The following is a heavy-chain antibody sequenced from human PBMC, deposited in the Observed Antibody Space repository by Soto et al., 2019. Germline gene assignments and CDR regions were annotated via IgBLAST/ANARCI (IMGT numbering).Heavy chain of an antibody. Sequence: QVHLVQSGAEMKKPGSSVKVSCKVSGGDLTNSGISWVRQAPGQGLEWMGGIFPLLAMVDYSQKFQGRVTITADESPNTAYMCPGILRSEGTAVFYCAEEDGAGFKSWGQGTLVIVSS. V-gene: IGHV1-69*04. CDR1: GGDLTNSG. CDR3: AEEDGAGFKS. D-gene: IGHD1-26*01. J-gene: IGHJ4*02. CDR2: IFPLLAMV.